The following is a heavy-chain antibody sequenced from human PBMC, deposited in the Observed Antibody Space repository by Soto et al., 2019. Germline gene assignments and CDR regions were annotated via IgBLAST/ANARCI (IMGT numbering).Heavy chain of an antibody. J-gene: IGHJ6*02. V-gene: IGHV4-30-2*01. D-gene: IGHD4-17*01. CDR2: IYHSGST. CDR1: GVSISSGGYS. Sequence: QLQLQESGSGLVKPSQTLSLTCAVSGVSISSGGYSWSWIRQTPGKCLEWIGYIYHSGSTYYNPSLKSRVTISVDRSKNQFSLKLSSVTAADTAVYYCARAHYGDYGYGMDVWGQGTTVTVSS. CDR3: ARAHYGDYGYGMDV.